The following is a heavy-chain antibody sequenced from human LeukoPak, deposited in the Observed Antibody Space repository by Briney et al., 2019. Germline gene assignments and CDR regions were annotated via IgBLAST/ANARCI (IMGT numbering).Heavy chain of an antibody. J-gene: IGHJ4*02. Sequence: ASVKVSCKASGGTFSSYAIGWVRQAPGQGLEWMGGIIPIFGTANYAQKFQGRVTITADESTSTAYMELSSLRSEDTAVYYCARERMAIFGVVIIPHYYFDYWGQGTLVTVSS. CDR3: ARERMAIFGVVIIPHYYFDY. CDR1: GGTFSSYA. CDR2: IIPIFGTA. D-gene: IGHD3-3*01. V-gene: IGHV1-69*13.